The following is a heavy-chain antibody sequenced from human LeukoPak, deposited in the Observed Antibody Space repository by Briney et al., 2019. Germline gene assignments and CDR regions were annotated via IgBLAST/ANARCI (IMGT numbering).Heavy chain of an antibody. V-gene: IGHV4-59*01. CDR3: ARSTGPNGPSDY. J-gene: IGHJ4*02. D-gene: IGHD2-2*01. Sequence: SETLSLTCTVSGGSISSYYWSWLRQPPGKGLEWIGYIYYSGSTNYNPSLKSRVTISVDASKNQFSLKLSSVTAADTAVYYCARSTGPNGPSDYWGQGTLVTVSS. CDR2: IYYSGST. CDR1: GGSISSYY.